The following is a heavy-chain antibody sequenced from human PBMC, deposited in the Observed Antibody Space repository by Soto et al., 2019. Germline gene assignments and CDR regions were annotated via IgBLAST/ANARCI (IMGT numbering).Heavy chain of an antibody. Sequence: SETLSLTCTVSARSISSSSYYWGWIRQPPGKGLEWIGSIYYRETTYYNPSLKSRVTISVDTSKNQFSMKLSSVTAADTAVYYCARQGLRAVYYGMDVWGQGTTVTVSS. D-gene: IGHD2-21*01. J-gene: IGHJ6*02. CDR2: IYYRETT. CDR3: ARQGLRAVYYGMDV. V-gene: IGHV4-39*01. CDR1: ARSISSSSYY.